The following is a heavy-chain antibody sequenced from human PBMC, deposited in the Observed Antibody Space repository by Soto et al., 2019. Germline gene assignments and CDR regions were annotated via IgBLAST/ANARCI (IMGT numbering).Heavy chain of an antibody. J-gene: IGHJ4*02. CDR3: ARKATVTTCFDY. CDR2: IDYSGRT. CDR1: GGSISRGGYY. Sequence: QVQLQESGPGLVKPSQTLSLTCTVSGGSISRGGYYWSWIRQHPGKGLEWIGYIDYSGRTYYNPSLQGRVTISGDTSKSQSSLKLSSVTAADTAVYYCARKATVTTCFDYWGQGTLVTVSS. V-gene: IGHV4-31*03. D-gene: IGHD4-17*01.